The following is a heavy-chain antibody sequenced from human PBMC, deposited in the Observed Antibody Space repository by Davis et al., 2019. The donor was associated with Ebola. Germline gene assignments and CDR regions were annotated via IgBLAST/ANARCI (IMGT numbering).Heavy chain of an antibody. V-gene: IGHV3-21*01. D-gene: IGHD5-18*01. Sequence: GESLKISCAASGFTFSSYSMNWVRQAPGKGLEWVSSLSSSSSYIYYADSVKGRFTISRDNAKNSLYLQMNSLRAEDTAVYYCARGSYSYVVENWCDPWGQGTLVTVSS. CDR2: LSSSSSYI. CDR1: GFTFSSYS. CDR3: ARGSYSYVVENWCDP. J-gene: IGHJ5*02.